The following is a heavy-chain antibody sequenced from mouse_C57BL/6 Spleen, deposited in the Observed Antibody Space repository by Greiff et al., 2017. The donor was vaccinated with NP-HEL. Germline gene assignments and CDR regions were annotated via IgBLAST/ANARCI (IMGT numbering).Heavy chain of an antibody. Sequence: VQLQQSGAELVKPGASVKISCKASGYAFSSYWLNWVKQRPGQGLEWIGQFYPGDGDTNYNGKFKGKATLTADKSSSTAYMQLSSLTSEDSAVYCYTRKEIWYGPNGNFDYWGQGTTLTVSA. V-gene: IGHV1-80*01. J-gene: IGHJ2*01. CDR1: GYAFSSYW. D-gene: IGHD2-10*02. CDR3: TRKEIWYGPNGNFDY. CDR2: FYPGDGDT.